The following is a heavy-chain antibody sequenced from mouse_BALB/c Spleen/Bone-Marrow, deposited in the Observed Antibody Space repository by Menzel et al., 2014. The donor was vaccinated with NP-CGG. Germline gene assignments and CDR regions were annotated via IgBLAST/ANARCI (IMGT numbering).Heavy chain of an antibody. D-gene: IGHD2-13*01. J-gene: IGHJ2*01. V-gene: IGHV3-2*02. Sequence: EVQLQQSGPGLVKPSQSLSLTCTVTDCSITSDYAWNWIRQFPGNKLEWMGYINSNGSTSYNPSFKSRISISRDTSKNQFFLQLNSVTTEDAATYYCTRWGGDYVSFDYWGQGTTLTVSS. CDR3: TRWGGDYVSFDY. CDR2: INSNGST. CDR1: DCSITSDYA.